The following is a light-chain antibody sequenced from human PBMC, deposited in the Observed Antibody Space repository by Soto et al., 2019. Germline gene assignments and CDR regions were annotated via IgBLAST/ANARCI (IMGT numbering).Light chain of an antibody. J-gene: IGLJ2*01. CDR2: KDT. V-gene: IGLV3-27*01. Sequence: SYELTQPSSMSVSPGQTARITCSGDVLAKKYARWFQQKPGQDPVLVIFKDTERPSGIPERFSGSSSGTTVTLTISGAQLEDEADYYCYSAADNNLVFGGGTQLTVL. CDR3: YSAADNNLV. CDR1: VLAKKY.